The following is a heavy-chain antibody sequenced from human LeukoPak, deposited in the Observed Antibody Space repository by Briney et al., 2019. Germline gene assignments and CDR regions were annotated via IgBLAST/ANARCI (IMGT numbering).Heavy chain of an antibody. J-gene: IGHJ4*02. Sequence: GGSLRLPCAASGFTFSSYGMRWVRQAPGKGLEWVSGISGSGGSTYYADSVKGRFTISRDNAKNSLHLQMNSLRAEDTAVYYCASSPGYCTNGVCYTSGYWGQGTLVTVSS. V-gene: IGHV3-23*01. D-gene: IGHD2-8*01. CDR3: ASSPGYCTNGVCYTSGY. CDR2: ISGSGGST. CDR1: GFTFSSYG.